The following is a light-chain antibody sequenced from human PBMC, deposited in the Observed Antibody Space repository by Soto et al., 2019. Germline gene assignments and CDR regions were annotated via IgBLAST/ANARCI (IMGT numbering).Light chain of an antibody. J-gene: IGLJ1*01. Sequence: QSVLTQPPSVSAAPGQKVTISCSGSSSNIGNNYVSWYQQLPGTAPKLLIYDNNKRPLGIPDRFSGSKSGTSATLGITGLETGDEADYYCGTWDSCLSAYVFGTGTKLTVL. CDR3: GTWDSCLSAYV. CDR2: DNN. CDR1: SSNIGNNY. V-gene: IGLV1-51*01.